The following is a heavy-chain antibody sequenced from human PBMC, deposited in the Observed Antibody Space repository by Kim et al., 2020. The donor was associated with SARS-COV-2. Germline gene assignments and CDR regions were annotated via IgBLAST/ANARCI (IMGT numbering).Heavy chain of an antibody. D-gene: IGHD6-13*01. V-gene: IGHV4-34*01. CDR3: ARGIAAAGTLCDY. J-gene: IGHJ4*02. CDR1: GGSFSGYY. CDR2: INHSGST. Sequence: SETLSLTCAVYGGSFSGYYWSWIRQPPGKGLEWIGEINHSGSTNYNPSLKSRVTISVDTSKNQFSLKLSSVTAADTAVYYCARGIAAAGTLCDYWGQGTL.